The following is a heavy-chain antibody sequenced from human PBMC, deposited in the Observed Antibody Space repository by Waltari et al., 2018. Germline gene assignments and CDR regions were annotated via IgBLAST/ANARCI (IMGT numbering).Heavy chain of an antibody. V-gene: IGHV4-59*08. J-gene: IGHJ6*02. CDR1: GGSISSYY. CDR3: ARGQAARFVFSSGWRSGMDV. D-gene: IGHD6-19*01. CDR2: IYYSGST. Sequence: QVQLQESGPGLVKPSETLSLTCTVSGGSISSYYWSWIRQPPGKGLEWIGYIYYSGSTNPHPSLKSRVTISVDTSKNQFSLKRGSVTAADTAVYYCARGQAARFVFSSGWRSGMDVWGQGTTVTVSS.